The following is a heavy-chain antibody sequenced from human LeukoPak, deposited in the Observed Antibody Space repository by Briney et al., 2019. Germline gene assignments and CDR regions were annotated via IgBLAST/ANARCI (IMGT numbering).Heavy chain of an antibody. CDR1: GGSFSGYY. Sequence: SETLSLTCAVYGGSFSGYYWSWIRQPPGKGLEWIGEINHSGSTNYNPSLKSRVTISVDTSRNQFSLKLSSVTAADTAVYYCARLDTPWAGTGNWFDPWGQGTLVTVSS. D-gene: IGHD6-19*01. CDR3: ARLDTPWAGTGNWFDP. V-gene: IGHV4-34*01. CDR2: INHSGST. J-gene: IGHJ5*02.